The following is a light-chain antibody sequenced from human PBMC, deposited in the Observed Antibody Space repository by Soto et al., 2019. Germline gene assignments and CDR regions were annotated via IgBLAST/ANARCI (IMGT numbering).Light chain of an antibody. CDR3: QQSYSTPFT. CDR2: GAS. CDR1: QSVSNNY. V-gene: IGKV3-20*01. Sequence: EIVLPQSPGTLSLSPGEKATLSCRASQSVSNNYLAWYQQKPGQAPRLLIYGASNRATGIPDRFSGSGSGTDFTLTISSLQPEDFATYYCQQSYSTPFTFGQGTRLEIK. J-gene: IGKJ5*01.